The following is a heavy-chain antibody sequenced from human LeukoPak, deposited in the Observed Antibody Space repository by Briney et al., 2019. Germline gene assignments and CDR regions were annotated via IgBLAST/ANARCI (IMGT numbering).Heavy chain of an antibody. V-gene: IGHV4-30-4*08. D-gene: IGHD3-16*02. CDR2: IYYSGST. CDR1: GGSISSGDYY. J-gene: IGHJ4*02. CDR3: ARYVWGSYPTFEDY. Sequence: SQTLSLTCTVSGGSISSGDYYWSWIRQPPGKGLEWIGYIYYSGSTYHNPSLKSRVTISVDTSKNQFSLKLSSVTAADTAVYYCARYVWGSYPTFEDYWGQGTLVTVSS.